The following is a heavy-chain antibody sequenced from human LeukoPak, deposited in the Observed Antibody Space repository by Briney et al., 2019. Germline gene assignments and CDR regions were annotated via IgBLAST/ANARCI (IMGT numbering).Heavy chain of an antibody. Sequence: ASVTVSCKASGYTFTTYGINWVRQAPGQGLEWMGWINPNSGGTNYAQKFKGWVTLTRDTSINTTYMELSRLASDVTAVYFCARGTPGSYLGYWGQGTLVTVSS. CDR3: ARGTPGSYLGY. D-gene: IGHD3-16*02. V-gene: IGHV1-2*04. CDR1: GYTFTTYG. J-gene: IGHJ4*02. CDR2: INPNSGGT.